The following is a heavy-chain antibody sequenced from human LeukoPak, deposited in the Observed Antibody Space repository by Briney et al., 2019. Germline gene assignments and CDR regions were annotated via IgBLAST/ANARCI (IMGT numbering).Heavy chain of an antibody. CDR3: ARAGYSYGGYYYYGMDV. Sequence: SVNVSCKASGGTFSSYAISWVRQAPGQGLEWMGGIIPIFGTANYAQKFQGRVTITADESTNTAYMELSSLRSEDTAVYYCARAGYSYGGYYYYGMDVWGQGTTVTVSS. J-gene: IGHJ6*02. CDR2: IIPIFGTA. CDR1: GGTFSSYA. V-gene: IGHV1-69*13. D-gene: IGHD5-18*01.